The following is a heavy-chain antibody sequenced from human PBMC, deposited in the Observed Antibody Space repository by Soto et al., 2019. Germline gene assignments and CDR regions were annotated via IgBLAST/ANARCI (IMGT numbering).Heavy chain of an antibody. V-gene: IGHV3-66*01. CDR1: GFIGSSNY. CDR2: IYSDGTT. CDR3: ARDSLH. J-gene: IGHJ4*02. Sequence: ELQLVESGGDLVQPGGSLRLSCAASGFIGSSNYMNWVRQAPGKGLEWVSVIYSDGTTYYADSVKGRFTISRDNSKNTLYLQMNSLRAEDTAVYYCARDSLHWGQGTLVTVSS.